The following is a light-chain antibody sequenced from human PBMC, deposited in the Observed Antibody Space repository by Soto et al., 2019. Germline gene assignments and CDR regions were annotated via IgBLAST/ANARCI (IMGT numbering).Light chain of an antibody. CDR3: QQYNSYRWT. V-gene: IGKV1-5*03. CDR1: QSISTY. J-gene: IGKJ1*01. Sequence: DIQMTQSPSTLSASVGYRFTITCRASQSISTYLAWYQQKPGKAPKLLIYKASSLESGVPSRFSGSGSGTEFTLTISSLQPDDFATYYCQQYNSYRWTFGLGTKGDIK. CDR2: KAS.